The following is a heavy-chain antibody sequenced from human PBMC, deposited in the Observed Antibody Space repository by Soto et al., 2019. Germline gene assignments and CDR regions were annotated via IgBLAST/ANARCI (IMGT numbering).Heavy chain of an antibody. CDR3: ARLSNYSSGWYGAFDI. CDR2: IYSGGST. V-gene: IGHV3-53*01. CDR1: GFTVSSNY. D-gene: IGHD6-19*01. Sequence: LRLSCAASGFTVSSNYMSWVRQAPGKGLEWVSVIYSGGSTYYADSVRGRFTISRDNSKNTLYLQMNSLRAEDTAVYYCARLSNYSSGWYGAFDIWGQGTMVTVSS. J-gene: IGHJ3*02.